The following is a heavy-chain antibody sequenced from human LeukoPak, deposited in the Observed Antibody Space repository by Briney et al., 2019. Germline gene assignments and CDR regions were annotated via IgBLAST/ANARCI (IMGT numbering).Heavy chain of an antibody. CDR3: ARDSGSYWDYFDY. D-gene: IGHD1-26*01. CDR2: KDYRSKWYN. Sequence: SQTLSLTRVICGDSVSSNSAAWMWITQSRSRGLEGLGKKDYRSKWYNDYAVSVKSRITINPDTSKNQFSLQLNSVTPEDTAVYYRARDSGSYWDYFDYWGQGTLVTVSS. J-gene: IGHJ4*02. V-gene: IGHV6-1*01. CDR1: GDSVSSNSAA.